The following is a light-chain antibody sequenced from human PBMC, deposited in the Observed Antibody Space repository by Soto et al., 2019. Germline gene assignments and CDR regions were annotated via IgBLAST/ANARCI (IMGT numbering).Light chain of an antibody. V-gene: IGKV1-5*01. CDR1: QSISNW. CDR2: DAS. Sequence: DIQMTQSPSTLSASVGDRVTITCRASQSISNWIAWYQQKPGKAPKFLIYDASTLESGVPSRFSGSGFGTEFSLTISSLQPDDFGSYYCQHMRKFGQGTKVDI. J-gene: IGKJ1*01. CDR3: QHMRK.